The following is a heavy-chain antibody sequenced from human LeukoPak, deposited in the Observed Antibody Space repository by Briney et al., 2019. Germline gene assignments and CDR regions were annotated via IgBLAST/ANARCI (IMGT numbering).Heavy chain of an antibody. J-gene: IGHJ3*02. CDR3: AKDLTSVYDAFNI. V-gene: IGHV3-43*02. CDR1: GFTFDEYA. Sequence: GGSLRLSCAASGFTFDEYAIDWVRQAPGKGLEWVSLISGDGVRTFYRDSVKGRFTISRDNSKNSLYLQMNSLRTEDTALYYCAKDLTSVYDAFNIWGQGTMVTVSS. CDR2: ISGDGVRT.